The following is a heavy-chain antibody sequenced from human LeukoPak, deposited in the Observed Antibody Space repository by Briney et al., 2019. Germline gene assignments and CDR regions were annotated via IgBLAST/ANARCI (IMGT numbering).Heavy chain of an antibody. CDR2: ISPYNGNT. D-gene: IGHD2-2*01. CDR1: GYTFSSYG. J-gene: IGHJ4*02. V-gene: IGHV1-18*01. CDR3: ARDYCSSTSCYLDY. Sequence: ASVNVSCKASGYTFSSYGISWVRQAPGQGLEYMGWISPYNGNTNSAQKLQGRFTMTTDTSTSTAYMELRSLSSDDTALYYCARDYCSSTSCYLDYWGQGTLVTVSS.